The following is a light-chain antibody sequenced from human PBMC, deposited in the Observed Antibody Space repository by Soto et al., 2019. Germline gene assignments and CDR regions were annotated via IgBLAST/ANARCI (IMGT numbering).Light chain of an antibody. CDR1: SSDVGGYNY. Sequence: QSALTQPRSVSGSPGQSVTISCTGTSSDVGGYNYVYWYQQHPGKAPKLMIYDVSKRPSEVSDRFSGSKSGNTASLTISGLQGEDEADYYCCSYAGSYNYVFGTGTKLTVL. CDR3: CSYAGSYNYV. V-gene: IGLV2-11*01. CDR2: DVS. J-gene: IGLJ1*01.